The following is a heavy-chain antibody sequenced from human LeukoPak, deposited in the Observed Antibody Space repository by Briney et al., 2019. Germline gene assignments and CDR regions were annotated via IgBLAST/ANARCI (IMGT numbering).Heavy chain of an antibody. D-gene: IGHD6-6*01. CDR1: GFSLSTNGLG. CDR3: THRRAAARPNYYDF. J-gene: IGHJ4*02. V-gene: IGHV2-5*02. Sequence: SGPTLVNPTQTLTLTCTFSGFSLSTNGLGVGWVRQPPGEALEWLAVVYSDNNKRYSPSLESRLTITKGTSENQVVLTMTNMDPMDTATYYCTHRRAAARPNYYDFWGQGILVIASS. CDR2: VYSDNNK.